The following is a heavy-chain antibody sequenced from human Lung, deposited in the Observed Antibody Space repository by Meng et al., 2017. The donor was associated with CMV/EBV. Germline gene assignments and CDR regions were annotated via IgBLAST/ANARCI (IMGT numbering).Heavy chain of an antibody. CDR2: FDPEDGET. CDR1: GYTLRDLS. CDR3: ATNSRTREWVYGMDV. V-gene: IGHV1-24*01. Sequence: SVXVSXXVSGYTLRDLSMHWVRQAPGKGLEWMGGFDPEDGETIYAQNFQGRVTMTEDTRTDTAYMEVGSLTFEDTAVYYCATNSRTREWVYGMDVWGRGXTVTVSS. J-gene: IGHJ6*02. D-gene: IGHD2-2*01.